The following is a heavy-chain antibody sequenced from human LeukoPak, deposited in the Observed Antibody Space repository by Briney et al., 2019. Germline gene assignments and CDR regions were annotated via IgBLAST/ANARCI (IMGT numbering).Heavy chain of an antibody. J-gene: IGHJ4*02. CDR1: GFSFRNYV. D-gene: IGHD6-19*01. CDR2: VGNSGNKT. V-gene: IGHV3-23*05. Sequence: GGSLRLSCAASGFSFRNYVFSWVRQAPGKGLEWVSLVGNSGNKTYYADSMKGRFTISRDDSKNTVYLQMNSLRVEDTAVYYCARGAQWPYWGQGTLVTVSS. CDR3: ARGAQWPY.